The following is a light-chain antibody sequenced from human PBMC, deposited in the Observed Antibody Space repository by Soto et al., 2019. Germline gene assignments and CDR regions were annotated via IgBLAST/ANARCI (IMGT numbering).Light chain of an antibody. CDR2: DVS. V-gene: IGLV2-14*01. J-gene: IGLJ2*01. CDR1: SSDVGGYNY. CDR3: SSYTSSSTPL. Sequence: QSALTQPASVSGSPGQSITISCTGTSSDVGGYNYLSWYQQHPGKAPKLMIYDVSNRPSGVSNRFSGSKSGNTASLTISGLQAEDEADYYCSSYTSSSTPLFGGGTKLTVL.